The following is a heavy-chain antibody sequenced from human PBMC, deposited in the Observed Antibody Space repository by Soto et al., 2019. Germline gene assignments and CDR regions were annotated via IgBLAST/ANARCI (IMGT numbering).Heavy chain of an antibody. J-gene: IGHJ5*02. CDR2: IYYSGST. CDR3: ASFLYYDFWSGYYKPLAGWFDP. Sequence: SETLSLTCTVSGGSISSYYWSWIRLPPGKGLEWIGYIYYSGSTNYNPSLKSRVTISVDTSKNQFSLKLSSVTAADTAVYYCASFLYYDFWSGYYKPLAGWFDPWGQGTLVTVSS. D-gene: IGHD3-3*01. CDR1: GGSISSYY. V-gene: IGHV4-59*01.